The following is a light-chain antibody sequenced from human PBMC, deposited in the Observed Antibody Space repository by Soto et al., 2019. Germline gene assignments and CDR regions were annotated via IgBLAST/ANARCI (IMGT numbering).Light chain of an antibody. CDR3: SSFTSSSTYV. CDR1: SSDVGSYNR. V-gene: IGLV2-18*02. J-gene: IGLJ1*01. CDR2: EVS. Sequence: QSALTQPPSVSGSPGHAVAISCTGTSSDVGSYNRVAWYQQSPGTAPKLMIYEVSNRPSGVPDRFSGSKSGNTAPLTISGLQAEDEADYYCSSFTSSSTYVFGTGTKLTVL.